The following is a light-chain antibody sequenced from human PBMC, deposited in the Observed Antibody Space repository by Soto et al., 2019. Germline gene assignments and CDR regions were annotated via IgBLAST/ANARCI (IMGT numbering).Light chain of an antibody. Sequence: QSALTQVASVSGSPGQSITISCTGTSSDVGGYDYVSWYQQHPGKAPKLMIYNVNYRPSGVSDRFSGSKSGDTASLTISGLQAEDEANYYCSSYTNTNTVVLGGGTKVTVL. CDR3: SSYTNTNTVV. CDR1: SSDVGGYDY. V-gene: IGLV2-14*03. J-gene: IGLJ2*01. CDR2: NVN.